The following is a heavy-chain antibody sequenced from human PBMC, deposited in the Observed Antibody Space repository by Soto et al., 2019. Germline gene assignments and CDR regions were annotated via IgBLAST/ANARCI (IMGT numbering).Heavy chain of an antibody. J-gene: IGHJ4*02. V-gene: IGHV3-74*01. CDR1: GFTFGNYW. CDR3: ARAEVDY. Sequence: EVQLVESGGGLVQPGGSLRLSCAASGFTFGNYWMHWVRQAPGKAPEWVSRMTSDGRTADYADSVKGRCTVSRDNAKNTLYLQMNSLSPEDTAVYYCARAEVDYWGSGTLVTVSS. CDR2: MTSDGRTA.